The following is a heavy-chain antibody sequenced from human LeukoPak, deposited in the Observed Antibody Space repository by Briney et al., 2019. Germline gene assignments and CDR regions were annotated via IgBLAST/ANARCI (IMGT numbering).Heavy chain of an antibody. CDR1: GYTFTSYG. CDR3: ARHYYDYLWGSYRPGDYFDY. CDR2: ISAYNDNT. D-gene: IGHD3-16*02. Sequence: ASVKVSCKASGYTFTSYGISWVRQAPGQGLEWMGWISAYNDNTNYAQRVQGRVTLTTDTSTRTAYMELRSLSSDDTAVYYCARHYYDYLWGSYRPGDYFDYWGQGTLVTVCS. J-gene: IGHJ4*02. V-gene: IGHV1-18*01.